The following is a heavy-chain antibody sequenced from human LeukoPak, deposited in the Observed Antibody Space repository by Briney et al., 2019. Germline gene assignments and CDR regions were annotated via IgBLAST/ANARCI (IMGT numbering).Heavy chain of an antibody. V-gene: IGHV4-39*07. Sequence: SETLSLPCPVSGGSISSSSYYWGWVRQPPGKGLGWIGGIYYSGSTYYNPSLKSRVTISVDTSKNQFSLKLSSVTAADTAVYYCARIIYYGSGSYYRYYFDYWGQGTLVTVSS. CDR3: ARIIYYGSGSYYRYYFDY. CDR1: GGSISSSSYY. J-gene: IGHJ4*02. D-gene: IGHD3-10*01. CDR2: IYYSGST.